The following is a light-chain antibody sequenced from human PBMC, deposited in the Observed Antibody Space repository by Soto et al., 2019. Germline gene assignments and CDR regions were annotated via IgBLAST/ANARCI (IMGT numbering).Light chain of an antibody. V-gene: IGKV3-11*01. CDR3: QQRYNWPWT. J-gene: IGKJ1*01. CDR2: DAS. Sequence: IRLTQSPGTLSLSPGERATLSCRASQSIRNFLAWYQQKPGQAPRLLIYDASNRASGIPPRFSGSGSGTDFTLAISGLEPEDLAVYYCQQRYNWPWTFGQGTNVDVK. CDR1: QSIRNF.